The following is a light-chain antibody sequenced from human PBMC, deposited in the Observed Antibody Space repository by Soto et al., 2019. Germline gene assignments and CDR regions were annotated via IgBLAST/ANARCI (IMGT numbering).Light chain of an antibody. J-gene: IGLJ1*01. CDR2: DVS. CDR3: SSFTASNYV. CDR1: ISDVGCYNF. V-gene: IGLV2-14*03. Sequence: VLPQPASVAGSPGQSITISLTVTISDVGCYNFVSWYQQYPGKAPKLMICDVSNRPSGVSNRFSGSKSGNTASLTVSGLQAEDEADYYCSSFTASNYVFGTGTKVTGL.